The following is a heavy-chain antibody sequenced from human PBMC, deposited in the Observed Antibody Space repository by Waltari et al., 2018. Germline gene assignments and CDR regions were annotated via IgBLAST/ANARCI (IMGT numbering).Heavy chain of an antibody. CDR1: GGSFSGYY. CDR3: ARGEQGRSSTSCYAGAFDI. Sequence: QVQLQQWGAGLLKPSETLSLTCAVYGGSFSGYYWSWIRQPPGKGLEWIGEINHSGSTNYNPSLKSRVTISVDTSKNQFSLKLSSVTAADTAVYYCARGEQGRSSTSCYAGAFDIWGQGTMVTVSS. D-gene: IGHD2-2*01. CDR2: INHSGST. V-gene: IGHV4-34*01. J-gene: IGHJ3*02.